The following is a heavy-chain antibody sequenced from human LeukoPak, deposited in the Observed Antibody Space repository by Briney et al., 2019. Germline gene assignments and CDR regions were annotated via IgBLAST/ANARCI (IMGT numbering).Heavy chain of an antibody. Sequence: ASVRVSCKASGYTFTSYGISWVRQAPGQGLEWMGWISAYNGNTNYAQKLKGRVTMTTDTSTSTAYMELMSLRSDDTAVYYCAIDGGLDIVATSDYYYYYYGMDVWGKGTTVTVSS. CDR2: ISAYNGNT. CDR3: AIDGGLDIVATSDYYYYYYGMDV. V-gene: IGHV1-18*04. CDR1: GYTFTSYG. D-gene: IGHD5-12*01. J-gene: IGHJ6*04.